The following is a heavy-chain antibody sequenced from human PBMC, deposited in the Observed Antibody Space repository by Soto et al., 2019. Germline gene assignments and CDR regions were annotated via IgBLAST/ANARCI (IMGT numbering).Heavy chain of an antibody. CDR2: IIGSGVDT. Sequence: GGSLRLSCAASGFTFSGYGMTWVRQAPGKGLEWVSGIIGSGVDTYYADSVKGRFTISRDNSKNTVYLQMSSLRPEDMAVYYCARRARPDFYYMDVWGKGTTVTVSS. CDR3: ARRARPDFYYMDV. CDR1: GFTFSGYG. D-gene: IGHD6-6*01. V-gene: IGHV3-23*01. J-gene: IGHJ6*03.